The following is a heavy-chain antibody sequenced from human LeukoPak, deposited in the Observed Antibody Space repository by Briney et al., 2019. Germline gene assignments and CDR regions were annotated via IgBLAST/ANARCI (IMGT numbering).Heavy chain of an antibody. J-gene: IGHJ5*02. D-gene: IGHD2-15*01. CDR1: GDSVSSNSAA. Sequence: SQTLSLTCAISGDSVSSNSAAWNWIRQSPSRGLEWLGRTYYRSKWYNDYAVSVKSRITINPDTSKNQFSLQLNSVTPKDTAVYYCARGGYCSGGSCYSDWFDPWGQGTLVTVSS. V-gene: IGHV6-1*01. CDR2: TYYRSKWYN. CDR3: ARGGYCSGGSCYSDWFDP.